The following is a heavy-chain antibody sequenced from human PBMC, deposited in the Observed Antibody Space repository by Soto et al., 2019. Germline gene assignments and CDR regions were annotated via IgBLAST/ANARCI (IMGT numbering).Heavy chain of an antibody. CDR3: ARGGIAAARHFDY. Sequence: SETLSLTCAVYGGSFSGYYWSWIRQPPGKGLEWIGEINHSGSSNYIPSLKSRVTISVDTSKNQFSLKLSSVTAADTAVYYCARGGIAAARHFDYWGQETLVTVSS. V-gene: IGHV4-34*01. CDR1: GGSFSGYY. D-gene: IGHD6-13*01. J-gene: IGHJ4*02. CDR2: INHSGSS.